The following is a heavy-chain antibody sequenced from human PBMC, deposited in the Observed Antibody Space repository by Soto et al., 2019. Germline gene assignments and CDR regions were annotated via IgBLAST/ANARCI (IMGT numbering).Heavy chain of an antibody. CDR2: ISHDGSNK. D-gene: IGHD5-12*01. J-gene: IGHJ6*03. CDR1: GFTFSSYG. Sequence: WRSLRLSCAASGFTFSSYGMHWVLQAPGKGLEWVAVISHDGSNKYYVESVKGRFTITRDNPKNTLYMQVNSLRPEDTAVYYCAKDGGYDARYYYYMDIWGKGTTVTVSS. V-gene: IGHV3-30*18. CDR3: AKDGGYDARYYYYMDI.